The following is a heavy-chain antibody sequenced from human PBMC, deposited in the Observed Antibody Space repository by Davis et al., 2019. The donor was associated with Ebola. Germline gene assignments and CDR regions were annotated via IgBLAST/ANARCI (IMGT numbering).Heavy chain of an antibody. Sequence: LRLSCTVSGGSISSGDYYWSWIRQPPGKGLEWIGYIYYSGSTYYNPSLKSRVTISVDTSKNQFSLKLSSVTAADTAVYYCARDTTGESYFDYWGQGTLVTVSS. CDR1: GGSISSGDYY. J-gene: IGHJ4*02. D-gene: IGHD1-1*01. CDR3: ARDTTGESYFDY. CDR2: IYYSGST. V-gene: IGHV4-30-4*01.